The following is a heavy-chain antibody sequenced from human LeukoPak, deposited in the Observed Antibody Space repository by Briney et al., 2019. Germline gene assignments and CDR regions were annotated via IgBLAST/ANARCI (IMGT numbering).Heavy chain of an antibody. Sequence: GESLKISCKGSGYNFTSYWIGWVRQMPGKGLEWMGIIYPGDSDTTYSPSFQGQVTISADKSISTVYLQWTSLKASDTAMYYCARRRDGYNCVGTDYWGQGTLVTVSS. V-gene: IGHV5-51*01. D-gene: IGHD5-24*01. CDR3: ARRRDGYNCVGTDY. J-gene: IGHJ4*02. CDR1: GYNFTSYW. CDR2: IYPGDSDT.